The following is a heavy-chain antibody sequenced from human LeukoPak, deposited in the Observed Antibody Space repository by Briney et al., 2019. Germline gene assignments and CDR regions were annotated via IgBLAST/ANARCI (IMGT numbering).Heavy chain of an antibody. J-gene: IGHJ4*02. CDR3: ARGYDSSGYFDY. V-gene: IGHV4-59*01. CDR1: GGSISSYY. D-gene: IGHD3-22*01. Sequence: PSETLSLTCTVAGGSISSYYWSWIRQPPGKGLEWIGYIDYSGSTNYNPSLKSRVPISVDPSKNQFSRNLSCVTAAETAVYYCARGYDSSGYFDYWGPGDLVSVSS. CDR2: IDYSGST.